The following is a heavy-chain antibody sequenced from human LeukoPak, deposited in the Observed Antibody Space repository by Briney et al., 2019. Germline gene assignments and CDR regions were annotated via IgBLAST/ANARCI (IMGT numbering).Heavy chain of an antibody. V-gene: IGHV4-34*01. CDR2: INDSGST. CDR1: GGSFSGYY. CDR3: AREGLNMVRGVIPKEAWGWFDP. Sequence: SETLSLTCAVYGGSFSGYYWSWIRQPPGKGLEWIGEINDSGSTNYNPSLKSRVTISVDTSKNQFSLKLSSVTAADTAVYYCAREGLNMVRGVIPKEAWGWFDPWGQGTLVTVSS. D-gene: IGHD3-10*01. J-gene: IGHJ5*02.